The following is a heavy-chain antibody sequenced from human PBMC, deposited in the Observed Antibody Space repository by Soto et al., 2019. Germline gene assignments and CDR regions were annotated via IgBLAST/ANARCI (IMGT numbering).Heavy chain of an antibody. J-gene: IGHJ5*02. CDR2: LKSDGSSI. D-gene: IGHD2-15*01. V-gene: IGHV3-74*01. CDR3: ARGRKVVAGTNNWFDP. Sequence: EVQLVESGGGLVQPGGSLRLSCAASGFTFSSYWMYWVRQAPGKGLVWVSRLKSDGSSISYADSVKGRFTISRDNAKNTLYLEMNSLRAEDTAVYYCARGRKVVAGTNNWFDPWGQGTLVTVSS. CDR1: GFTFSSYW.